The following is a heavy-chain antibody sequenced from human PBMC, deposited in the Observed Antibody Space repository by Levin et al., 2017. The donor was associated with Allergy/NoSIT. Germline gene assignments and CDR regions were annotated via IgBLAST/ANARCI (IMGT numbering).Heavy chain of an antibody. CDR1: GFTFSSYN. J-gene: IGHJ4*02. V-gene: IGHV3-48*02. CDR3: ARIDSGTEAVVGATPLDY. Sequence: PGGSLRLSCAASGFTFSSYNMNWVRQAPGKGLEWVSYISTSTSTIYYADSVKGRFTISRDNAKNSLYLQMNSLRDEDTAVYYCARIDSGTEAVVGATPLDYWGQGTLVTVSS. CDR2: ISTSTSTI. D-gene: IGHD2-15*01.